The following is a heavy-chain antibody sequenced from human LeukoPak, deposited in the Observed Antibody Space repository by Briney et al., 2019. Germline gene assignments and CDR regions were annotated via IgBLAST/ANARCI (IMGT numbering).Heavy chain of an antibody. J-gene: IGHJ5*02. D-gene: IGHD3-10*01. Sequence: VASVKVSCKASGYTFTSYGICWVRQAPGQGLEWMGWISAYNGNTNYAQKLQGRVTMTTDTSTSTAYMELRSLRSDDTAVYYCARARAHFFTMVRGMDWFDPWGQGTLVTVSS. CDR2: ISAYNGNT. CDR3: ARARAHFFTMVRGMDWFDP. V-gene: IGHV1-18*01. CDR1: GYTFTSYG.